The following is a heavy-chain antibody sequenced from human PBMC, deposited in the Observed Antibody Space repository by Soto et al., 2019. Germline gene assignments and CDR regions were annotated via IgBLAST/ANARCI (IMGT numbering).Heavy chain of an antibody. CDR2: IYYSGST. D-gene: IGHD6-13*01. Sequence: SETLSLTCTVSGGSISSGDYYWSWIRQPPGKGLEWIGYIYYSGSTYYNPSPKSRVTISVDTSKNQFSLKLSSVTAADTAVYYCARVSIAAAGMVVDYWGQGTLVTVSS. V-gene: IGHV4-30-4*01. CDR3: ARVSIAAAGMVVDY. J-gene: IGHJ4*02. CDR1: GGSISSGDYY.